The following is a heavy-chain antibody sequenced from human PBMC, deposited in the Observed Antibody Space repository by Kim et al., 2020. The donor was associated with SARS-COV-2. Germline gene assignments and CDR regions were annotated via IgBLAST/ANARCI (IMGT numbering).Heavy chain of an antibody. J-gene: IGHJ3*02. CDR2: INHSGST. D-gene: IGHD6-6*01. CDR3: ARGGIAARHGAFDI. Sequence: SETLSLTCAVYGGSFSGYYWSWIRQPPGKGLEWIGEINHSGSTNYNPSLKSRVTISVDTSKNQFSLKLSSVTAADTAVYYCARGGIAARHGAFDIWGQGTMVTVSS. CDR1: GGSFSGYY. V-gene: IGHV4-34*01.